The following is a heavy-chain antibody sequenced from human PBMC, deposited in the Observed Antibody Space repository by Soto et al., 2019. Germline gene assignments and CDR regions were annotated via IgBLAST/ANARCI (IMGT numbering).Heavy chain of an antibody. CDR2: INHSGST. V-gene: IGHV4-34*01. CDR1: GGSFSCYY. Sequence: SETLSLTCAVYGGSFSCYYWSWIRQPPGKGLEWIGEINHSGSTNYNPSLKSRVTISVDTSKNQFSLKLSSVTAADTAVYYCARXRNTYYYGSRSRYPFDPWGQGTLVTVSS. CDR3: ARXRNTYYYGSRSRYPFDP. J-gene: IGHJ5*02. D-gene: IGHD3-10*01.